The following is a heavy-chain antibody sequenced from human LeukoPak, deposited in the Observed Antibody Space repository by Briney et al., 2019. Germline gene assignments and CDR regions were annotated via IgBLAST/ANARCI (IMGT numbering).Heavy chain of an antibody. Sequence: SETLSLTCAVYGGSFSGYYWSWIRQPPGKGLEWIGEINHSGSTNYNPSLKSRVTISVDTSKNQFSLKLSSVTAADTAVYYCAGRYCSSTSCYLNWFDPWGQGTLVTVSS. V-gene: IGHV4-34*01. D-gene: IGHD2-2*01. CDR2: INHSGST. CDR3: AGRYCSSTSCYLNWFDP. CDR1: GGSFSGYY. J-gene: IGHJ5*02.